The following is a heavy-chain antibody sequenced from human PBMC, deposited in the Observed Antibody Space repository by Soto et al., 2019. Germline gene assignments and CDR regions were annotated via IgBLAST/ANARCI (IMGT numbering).Heavy chain of an antibody. CDR1: GFTISNYG. Sequence: QVQLVESGGGVVQPGRSLRLSCAASGFTISNYGMHWVRQAPGKGLEWVAVISYDGTITYYADSVKGRFTISRDNSKNPLNLQMNSLRTEDTAVYYCATTRVGPCSSSICFSGIFDGMDVWGQGTTGTVSS. CDR3: ATTRVGPCSSSICFSGIFDGMDV. V-gene: IGHV3-30-3*01. D-gene: IGHD2-2*01. J-gene: IGHJ6*02. CDR2: ISYDGTIT.